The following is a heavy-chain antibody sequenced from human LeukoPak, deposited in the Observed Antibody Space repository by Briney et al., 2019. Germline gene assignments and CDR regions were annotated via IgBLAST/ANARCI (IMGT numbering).Heavy chain of an antibody. Sequence: GGFLRLSCAASEFTFSDTWMSWVRQAPGKGLEWVTFIQYDGSVKLYGDSVKGRFAISRDNAKNSLYLQMNSLRAEDTAVYYCAELGITMIGGVWGKGTTVTISS. CDR2: IQYDGSVK. V-gene: IGHV3-7*01. CDR1: EFTFSDTW. D-gene: IGHD3-10*02. J-gene: IGHJ6*04. CDR3: AELGITMIGGV.